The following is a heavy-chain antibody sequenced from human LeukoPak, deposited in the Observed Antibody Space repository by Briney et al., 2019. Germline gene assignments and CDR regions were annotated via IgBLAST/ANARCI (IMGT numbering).Heavy chain of an antibody. J-gene: IGHJ4*02. Sequence: GGSLRLSCAASGFTFSNAWMSWVRQAPGKGLEWVGRIKSKTDGGTTDYAAPVKGRFTISRDDSKNTLYLQMNSLKTEDTAVYYCTTQGERLVKGYDSSGYGDYWGQGTLVTVSS. D-gene: IGHD3-22*01. CDR3: TTQGERLVKGYDSSGYGDY. V-gene: IGHV3-15*01. CDR2: IKSKTDGGTT. CDR1: GFTFSNAW.